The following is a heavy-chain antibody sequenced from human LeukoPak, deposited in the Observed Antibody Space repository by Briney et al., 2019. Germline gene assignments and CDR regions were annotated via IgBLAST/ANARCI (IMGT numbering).Heavy chain of an antibody. CDR3: ARDGGIASSGLYYYYGMDA. D-gene: IGHD6-13*01. V-gene: IGHV4-4*07. CDR1: GGPISGYY. J-gene: IGHJ6*02. Sequence: PSETLSLTCTISGGPISGYYWSWIRQPAGKALEWIGRIYSSGNTIYNPSLESRVTMSVDTSNSQFSLKLSSVTAADTAVYYCARDGGIASSGLYYYYGMDAWGQGTAVTVSS. CDR2: IYSSGNT.